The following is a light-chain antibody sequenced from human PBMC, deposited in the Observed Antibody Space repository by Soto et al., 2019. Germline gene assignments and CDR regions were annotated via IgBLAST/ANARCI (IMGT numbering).Light chain of an antibody. CDR3: QQRSKWPLT. CDR2: DTS. CDR1: QSVSSH. J-gene: IGKJ5*01. V-gene: IGKV3-11*01. Sequence: EIVLTLSPCTLSLSPRERATLSCMASQSVSSHLAWYQHKPGQAPRLLIYDTSNRATDIPARFSGSGSGTDFSLTISSLEPEDFAVYYCQQRSKWPLTFGHGTRLEIK.